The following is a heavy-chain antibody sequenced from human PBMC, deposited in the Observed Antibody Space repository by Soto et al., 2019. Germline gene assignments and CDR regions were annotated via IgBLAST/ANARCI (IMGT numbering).Heavy chain of an antibody. Sequence: QVQLQQWGAGLLKPSETLSLTCAVYGGSFRGYYWSWIRQPPGKGLEWIGEINHSGSTHYHPSLKSRVTISVDTAKYQFSLRLSSVTAADTAVYYCARGYYYYYYGMDVWGQETTVTVCS. J-gene: IGHJ6*02. CDR3: ARGYYYYYYGMDV. V-gene: IGHV4-34*01. CDR1: GGSFRGYY. CDR2: INHSGST.